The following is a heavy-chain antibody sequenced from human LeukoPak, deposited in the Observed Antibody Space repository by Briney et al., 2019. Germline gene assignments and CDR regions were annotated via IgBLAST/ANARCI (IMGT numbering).Heavy chain of an antibody. CDR2: IDPSDSYT. D-gene: IGHD3-9*01. CDR1: GYSFTSYW. V-gene: IGHV5-10-1*01. Sequence: GEPLKISGEGSGYSFTSYWISWVRQLPGKGLEWMGRIDPSDSYTNYSPSCQGHATISVDKSINTAYLQWSSPKASDTAMYYCARLEYFADYWGQGTLVTVSS. CDR3: ARLEYFADY. J-gene: IGHJ4*02.